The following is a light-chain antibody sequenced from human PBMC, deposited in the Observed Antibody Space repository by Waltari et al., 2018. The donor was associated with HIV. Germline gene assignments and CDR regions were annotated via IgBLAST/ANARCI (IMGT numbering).Light chain of an antibody. Sequence: VMTQSPFSLPVTPGQSASISCSSSHTLLYSDGYKYLHRYGQKPGQSPRLLIYKTSSRACGVSGRFSGSASGKDFTLRSSRVEAEDVGVYYCMQALQAHAFGQGTKLEIE. CDR2: KTS. J-gene: IGKJ2*01. CDR3: MQALQAHA. V-gene: IGKV2-28*01. CDR1: HTLLYSDGYKY.